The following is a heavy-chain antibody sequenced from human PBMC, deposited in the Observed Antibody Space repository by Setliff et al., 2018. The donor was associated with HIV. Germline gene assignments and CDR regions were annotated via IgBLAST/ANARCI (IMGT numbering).Heavy chain of an antibody. CDR3: ARVLKGYSSSYEAFDI. J-gene: IGHJ3*02. V-gene: IGHV1-69*10. CDR1: RGTFTTYA. D-gene: IGHD6-13*01. CDR2: IIPILNVA. Sequence: SVKVSCKNSRGTFTTYAFSWVRQAPGQGLEWMGGIIPILNVAKYPPKFHGRVTITADKSTSTVYMELSSLRSEDTAMYYCARVLKGYSSSYEAFDIWGQGTKVTVSS.